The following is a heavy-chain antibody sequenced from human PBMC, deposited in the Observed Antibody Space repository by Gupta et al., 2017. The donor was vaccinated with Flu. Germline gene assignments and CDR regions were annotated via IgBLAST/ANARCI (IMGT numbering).Heavy chain of an antibody. J-gene: IGHJ5*02. CDR2: IRSSSNTI. D-gene: IGHD3-16*01. V-gene: IGHV3-48*02. CDR1: GFTFCSYS. CDR3: ARDGAVTNWFDP. Sequence: EVQLVESGGGWLQPGGSLSLSWAAPGFTFCSYSMTCALRAQGRVRQAPGKGLEWVSYIRSSSNTIYYADSVKGRFTIPRDNAKNSMYLQMNSLRDEDTAVYYCARDGAVTNWFDPWGQGTLVTVSS.